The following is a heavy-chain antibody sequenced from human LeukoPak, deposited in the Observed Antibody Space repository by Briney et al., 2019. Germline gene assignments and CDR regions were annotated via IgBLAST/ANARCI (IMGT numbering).Heavy chain of an antibody. CDR3: ASGGGGRDYYYMDV. Sequence: GESLKISCKGSGYIFPNYWLGWVRQMPGKGLEWMGFIYAGDSDTTYSPSFQGQVTISADKSINTVYLQWSNLKASDTATYYCASGGGGRDYYYMDVWGKGTTVTVSS. D-gene: IGHD3-16*01. V-gene: IGHV5-51*01. J-gene: IGHJ6*03. CDR2: IYAGDSDT. CDR1: GYIFPNYW.